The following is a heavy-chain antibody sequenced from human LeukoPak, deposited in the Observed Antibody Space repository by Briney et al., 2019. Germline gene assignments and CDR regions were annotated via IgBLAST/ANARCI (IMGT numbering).Heavy chain of an antibody. CDR3: ASSSWRYAGGDY. Sequence: SETLSLTCTVSGVSISSSSYYWGWIRQPPGKGLEWIGSIYYSGSTYYNPSLKSRVTISVDTSKNQFSLKLSSVTAADTAVYYCASSSWRYAGGDYWGQGTLVTVSS. D-gene: IGHD6-13*01. V-gene: IGHV4-39*07. J-gene: IGHJ4*02. CDR1: GVSISSSSYY. CDR2: IYYSGST.